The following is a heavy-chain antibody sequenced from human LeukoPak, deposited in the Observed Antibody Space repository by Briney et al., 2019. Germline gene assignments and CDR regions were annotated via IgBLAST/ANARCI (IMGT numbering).Heavy chain of an antibody. J-gene: IGHJ4*02. CDR1: GVTFSDYA. V-gene: IGHV1-69*13. Sequence: SVKVSCKASGVTFSDYAISWVRQAPGQGLEWMGGIIRSLTTSNYAQKFQGRVTITADESTSTAYMELSSLGSEDTAIYYCASLAVIVPPSPQPFDYWGQGTLVTVSS. CDR2: IIRSLTTS. CDR3: ASLAVIVPPSPQPFDY. D-gene: IGHD3-9*01.